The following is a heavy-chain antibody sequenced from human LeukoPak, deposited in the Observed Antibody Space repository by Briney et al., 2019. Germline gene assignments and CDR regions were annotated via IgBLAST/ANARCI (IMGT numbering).Heavy chain of an antibody. CDR1: GGSFSGYY. J-gene: IGHJ1*01. CDR2: INHSGST. D-gene: IGHD4-17*01. V-gene: IGHV4-34*01. Sequence: SETLSLTCAVYGGSFSGYYWSWIRQPPGKGLEWIGEINHSGSTNYNPSLKSRVTISVDTSKNQFSLKLSSVTAADTAVYYCARSTVRVPEEYFQHWGQGTLVTVSS. CDR3: ARSTVRVPEEYFQH.